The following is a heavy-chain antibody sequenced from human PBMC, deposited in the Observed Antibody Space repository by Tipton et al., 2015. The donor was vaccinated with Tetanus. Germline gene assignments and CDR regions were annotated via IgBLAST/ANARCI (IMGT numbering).Heavy chain of an antibody. J-gene: IGHJ4*02. CDR1: GYAFTGYY. Sequence: QLVQSGAEVKKPGASVKVSCKASGYAFTGYYIHWVRQVPGQGLEWMGWVNPDSGGTNLALRFQGRVTLTSDTSSDTAYMEMKMLSFDDTATYYCARVHSFDPSNLGFWGQGTVVTVSS. CDR3: ARVHSFDPSNLGF. CDR2: VNPDSGGT. V-gene: IGHV1-2*02. D-gene: IGHD1-26*01.